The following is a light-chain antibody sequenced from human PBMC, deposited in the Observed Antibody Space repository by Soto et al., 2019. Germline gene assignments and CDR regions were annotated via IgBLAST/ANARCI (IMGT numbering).Light chain of an antibody. CDR2: GAS. CDR1: QSVGSN. CDR3: QQNNNWPRT. V-gene: IGKV3-15*01. Sequence: EVVMTQSPATLSVSPGERATLSCRASQSVGSNLAWYQQKPGQAPRLLIYGASTRATGIPARFSGSGSGTEFTLTISSLHSEDFAVYYCQQNNNWPRTFGQGTKVDIK. J-gene: IGKJ1*01.